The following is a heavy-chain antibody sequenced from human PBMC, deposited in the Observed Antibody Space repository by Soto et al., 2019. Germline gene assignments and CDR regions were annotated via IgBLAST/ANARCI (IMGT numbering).Heavy chain of an antibody. D-gene: IGHD5-12*01. Sequence: HVQLVQSGAEVKKPGASLKVSCKASGYTFISYGVSWVRQAPGQGLEWLGWISPYNGNTNDAQKVQGRITMTTDTSTSTVYIDLRSLRTEDTAAYNFARDQTKWLKYAFEIWGQGTMVVVSS. CDR3: ARDQTKWLKYAFEI. CDR1: GYTFISYG. J-gene: IGHJ3*02. V-gene: IGHV1-18*01. CDR2: ISPYNGNT.